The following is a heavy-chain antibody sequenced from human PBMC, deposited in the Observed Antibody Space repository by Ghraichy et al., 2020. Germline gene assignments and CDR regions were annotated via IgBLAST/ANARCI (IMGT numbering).Heavy chain of an antibody. J-gene: IGHJ4*02. D-gene: IGHD2-21*02. Sequence: GSLRLSCAASGFTFSHYWMSWVRQAPGKGLEWVGNIDQNGGEKYYVDSVKGRFTISRDNAKSSLYLQMNSLGDEDTAVYYCAKAAYCGGDCGFSYYFDQWGQGTLVTVSS. V-gene: IGHV3-7*03. CDR2: IDQNGGEK. CDR1: GFTFSHYW. CDR3: AKAAYCGGDCGFSYYFDQ.